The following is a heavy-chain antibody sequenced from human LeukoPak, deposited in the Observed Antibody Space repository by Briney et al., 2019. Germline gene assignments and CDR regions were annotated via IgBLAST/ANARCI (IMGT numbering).Heavy chain of an antibody. J-gene: IGHJ4*02. D-gene: IGHD3-22*01. CDR1: GFTFSSYG. Sequence: GGSLRLSCAASGFTFSSYGMHWVRQAPGKGLEWVAFIRYDGSNKYYADSVKGRFTISRDNSKNTLYLQMNSLRAEDTAVYYCARGYYYDSSLPDYWGQGTLVTVSS. CDR3: ARGYYYDSSLPDY. CDR2: IRYDGSNK. V-gene: IGHV3-30*02.